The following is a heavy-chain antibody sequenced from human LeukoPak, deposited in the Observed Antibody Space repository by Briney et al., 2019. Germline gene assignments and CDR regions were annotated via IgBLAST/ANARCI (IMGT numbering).Heavy chain of an antibody. CDR3: ARITPSYYYDSSGYYKYYYYYMDV. D-gene: IGHD3-22*01. CDR2: INLSGST. J-gene: IGHJ6*03. V-gene: IGHV4-34*01. CDR1: GGSFSGYN. Sequence: KPSETLSLNCAVYGGSFSGYNWSWVRQPPGQGLEWMGEINLSGSTNYNPSLKSRVTISVDTSKNQFSLKLSSVTAADTAVYYCARITPSYYYDSSGYYKYYYYYMDVWGKGTTVTVSS.